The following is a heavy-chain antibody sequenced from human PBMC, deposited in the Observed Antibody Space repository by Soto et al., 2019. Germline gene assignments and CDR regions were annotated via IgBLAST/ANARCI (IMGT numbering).Heavy chain of an antibody. CDR2: ISSSSSYT. CDR1: GFTFSDYY. Sequence: QVQLVESGGGLVKPGGSLRLSCAASGFTFSDYYMSWIRQAPGKGLEWVSYISSSSSYTNYADSVKGRFTISRDNAKNSLYLQMNSLRAEDTAVYYCATNHAYSSRSPWSYWGQGTLVTVSS. J-gene: IGHJ4*02. CDR3: ATNHAYSSRSPWSY. D-gene: IGHD6-13*01. V-gene: IGHV3-11*05.